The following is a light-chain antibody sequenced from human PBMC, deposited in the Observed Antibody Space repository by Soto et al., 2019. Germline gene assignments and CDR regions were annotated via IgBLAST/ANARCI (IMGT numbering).Light chain of an antibody. J-gene: IGKJ1*01. CDR2: DAS. CDR1: QSVDKY. Sequence: EIVMTQSPTTLSLSPGERSTLSCRASQSVDKYLVWYQQKPGQSPRLLIYDASNRATGIPARFSGSGSGTDFTLTISSLEPEDFAVSYCQQRGDRPPWTFGQGTKVEIK. V-gene: IGKV3-11*01. CDR3: QQRGDRPPWT.